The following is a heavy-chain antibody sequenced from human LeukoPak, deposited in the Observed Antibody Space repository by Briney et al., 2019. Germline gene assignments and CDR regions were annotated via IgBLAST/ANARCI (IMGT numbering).Heavy chain of an antibody. CDR2: ISSSSSNI. CDR1: GFDFSTYS. CDR3: ARVGTSGWTVDY. D-gene: IGHD6-19*01. Sequence: PGGSLRLSCAASGFDFSTYSIDWVRQAPGKGLEWVSYISSSSSNIYHADSVKGRFTISRDNAKNSLHLQMNSLRAEDTAVYYCARVGTSGWTVDYWGQGTLVTVSS. V-gene: IGHV3-48*04. J-gene: IGHJ4*02.